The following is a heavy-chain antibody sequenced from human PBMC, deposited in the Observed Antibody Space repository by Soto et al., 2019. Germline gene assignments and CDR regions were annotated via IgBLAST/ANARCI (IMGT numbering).Heavy chain of an antibody. CDR1: GFTFSSYA. Sequence: GGSLRLSCAASGFTFSSYAMHWVRQAPGKGLEWVAVISYDGSNKYYADSVKGRFTISRDNSKNTLYLQMNSLRAEDTAVYYCARAVYSSSWYEDYGMDVWGQGTTVTVS. D-gene: IGHD6-13*01. J-gene: IGHJ6*02. CDR2: ISYDGSNK. CDR3: ARAVYSSSWYEDYGMDV. V-gene: IGHV3-30-3*01.